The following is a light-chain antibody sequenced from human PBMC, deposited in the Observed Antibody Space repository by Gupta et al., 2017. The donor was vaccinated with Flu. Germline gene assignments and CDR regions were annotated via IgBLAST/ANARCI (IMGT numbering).Light chain of an antibody. Sequence: DALSKKHVYWYQHNPGKAPRLMIYKDNERPSGVSERFSASSSGTTATLTISGVQTEDEADYYCYSSAGTVSSLIFGGGTKLTVL. CDR2: KDN. J-gene: IGLJ2*01. CDR1: ALSKKH. V-gene: IGLV3-25*03. CDR3: YSSAGTVSSLI.